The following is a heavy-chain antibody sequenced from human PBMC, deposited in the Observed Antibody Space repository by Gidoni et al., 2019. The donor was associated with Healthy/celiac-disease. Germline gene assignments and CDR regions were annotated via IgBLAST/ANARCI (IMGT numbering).Heavy chain of an antibody. J-gene: IGHJ4*02. CDR2: ISYDGSNK. D-gene: IGHD4-4*01. Sequence: QGQLVESGGCVVQPGRSLRLSCADSGFTFSSYGMHWVCQAPGKGVEWVAVISYDGSNKYYADSVKGRFTISRDNSKNTLYLQMNSLRAEDTAVYYCAKCYSNYDVCNFDYWGQGTLVTVSS. CDR1: GFTFSSYG. V-gene: IGHV3-30*18. CDR3: AKCYSNYDVCNFDY.